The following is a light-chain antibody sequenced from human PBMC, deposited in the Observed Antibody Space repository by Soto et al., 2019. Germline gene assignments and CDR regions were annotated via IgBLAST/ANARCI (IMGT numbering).Light chain of an antibody. CDR2: TAS. CDR3: KQSYSSPQT. V-gene: IGKV1-39*01. CDR1: QSVSNY. Sequence: DIQMTQSPSSLSASVGDRVTITCRASQSVSNYLNWYQQKPGKAPRLLIYTASSLHTGVPSRFSGSGSGTDFTLTINSLQPEDFATYFCKQSYSSPQTFGQGTKVEIK. J-gene: IGKJ1*01.